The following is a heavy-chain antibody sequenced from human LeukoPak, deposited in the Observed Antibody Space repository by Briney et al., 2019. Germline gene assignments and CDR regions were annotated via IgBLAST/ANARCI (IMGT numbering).Heavy chain of an antibody. V-gene: IGHV3-21*01. CDR3: ARVDPGSYLMFYYVDF. Sequence: PGGSLRLSCAASGFTFSNHNMNWVRQAPGKGLEWVSSISTSSSYIYYADSVKGRFTISRDNAKNSLYLQMNSLRAEDTAVYYCARVDPGSYLMFYYVDFWSQGTLVTVSS. J-gene: IGHJ4*02. CDR2: ISTSSSYI. CDR1: GFTFSNHN. D-gene: IGHD3-10*01.